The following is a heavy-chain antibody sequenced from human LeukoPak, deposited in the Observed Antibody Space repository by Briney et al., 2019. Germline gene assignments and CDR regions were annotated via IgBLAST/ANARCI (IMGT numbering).Heavy chain of an antibody. Sequence: GMSLRLSCAASGFTFRGNGMHWVRQGPGKGLEWVAIIWYDGSNRYYADSVKGRFTISRDNSKNTLFLQMNSLTAEDTAVYYCARDQGTSVTAMVGGHFDYWGPGTLVTVSS. CDR2: IWYDGSNR. CDR1: GFTFRGNG. V-gene: IGHV3-33*01. CDR3: ARDQGTSVTAMVGGHFDY. J-gene: IGHJ4*02. D-gene: IGHD4-17*01.